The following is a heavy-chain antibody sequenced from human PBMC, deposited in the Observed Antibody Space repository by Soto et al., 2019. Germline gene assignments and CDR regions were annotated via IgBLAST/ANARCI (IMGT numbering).Heavy chain of an antibody. CDR2: IYPGDSDT. D-gene: IGHD3-3*01. V-gene: IGHV5-51*01. J-gene: IGHJ6*02. CDR3: ARHRKDYYFWSGSINYYYYGMDV. Sequence: PGESLKISCKGSGYSFTSYWIGWVRQMPGKGLEWMGIIYPGDSDTRYSPSFQGQVTISADKSISTAYLQWSSLKASDTAMYYCARHRKDYYFWSGSINYYYYGMDVCGQGTTVIVSS. CDR1: GYSFTSYW.